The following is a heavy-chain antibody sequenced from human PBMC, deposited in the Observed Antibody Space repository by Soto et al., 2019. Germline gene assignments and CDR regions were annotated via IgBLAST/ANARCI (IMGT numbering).Heavy chain of an antibody. CDR3: AKRQYQLPDYYYYGMDG. CDR2: ISGSGGST. CDR1: GFTFSSYA. Sequence: GGSLRLSCAASGFTFSSYAMSWVRQAPGKGLEWVSAISGSGGSTYYADSVKGRFTISRDNSKNTLYLQMNSLRAEDTAVYYCAKRQYQLPDYYYYGMDGWGQGTTVTVSS. J-gene: IGHJ6*02. V-gene: IGHV3-23*01. D-gene: IGHD2-2*01.